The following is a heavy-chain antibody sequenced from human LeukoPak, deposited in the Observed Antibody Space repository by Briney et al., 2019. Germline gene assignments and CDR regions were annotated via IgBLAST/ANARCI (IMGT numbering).Heavy chain of an antibody. D-gene: IGHD6-13*01. CDR1: GFTFDDYA. V-gene: IGHV3-15*01. Sequence: PGGSLRLSCAASGFTFDDYAMHWVRQAPGKGLEWVGRIKSKTDGGTTDYAAPVKGRFTISRDDSKNTLYLQMNSLKTEDTAVYYCTTWGAAAGHYYYYYMDVWGKGTTVTVSS. J-gene: IGHJ6*03. CDR3: TTWGAAAGHYYYYYMDV. CDR2: IKSKTDGGTT.